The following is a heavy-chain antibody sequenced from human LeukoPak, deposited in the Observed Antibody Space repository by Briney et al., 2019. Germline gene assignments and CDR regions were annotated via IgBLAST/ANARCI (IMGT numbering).Heavy chain of an antibody. J-gene: IGHJ5*02. CDR3: ARGNDFWSGYPNWFDP. CDR2: IYYSGST. D-gene: IGHD3-3*01. CDR1: GGSISSYY. V-gene: IGHV4-59*12. Sequence: ETLSLTCTVSGGSISSYYWSWIRQPPGKGLEWIGYIYYSGSTYYNPSLKSRVTVSVDTSKNQFSLKLSSVTAADTAVYYCARGNDFWSGYPNWFDPWGQGTLVTVSS.